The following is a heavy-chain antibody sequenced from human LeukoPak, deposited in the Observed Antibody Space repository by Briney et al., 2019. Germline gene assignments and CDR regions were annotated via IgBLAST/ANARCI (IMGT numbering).Heavy chain of an antibody. J-gene: IGHJ3*02. D-gene: IGHD3-22*01. CDR3: AREGHYYDSSGYSDDAFDI. Sequence: SETLSLTCTVSIGSIRSYYWSWIRQHPGKGLEWIGYIYYSGSTYYNPSLKSRVTISVDTSKNQFSLKLSSVTAADTAVYYCAREGHYYDSSGYSDDAFDIWGRGTMVTVSS. V-gene: IGHV4-31*03. CDR1: IGSIRSYY. CDR2: IYYSGST.